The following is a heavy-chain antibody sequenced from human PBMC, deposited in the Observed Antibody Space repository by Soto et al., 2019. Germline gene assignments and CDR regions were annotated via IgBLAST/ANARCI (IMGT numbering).Heavy chain of an antibody. CDR1: GFTFSSYG. Sequence: QVQLVESGGGVVQPGRSLRLSCAASGFTFSSYGMHWVRQAPGKGLEWVAVIWYDGSNKYYADSVKGRFTISRDNSKNTLYLQMNSLSAEDTAVYYCARTARYSPYYFDYWGQGTLVTVSS. D-gene: IGHD5-18*01. J-gene: IGHJ4*02. V-gene: IGHV3-33*01. CDR3: ARTARYSPYYFDY. CDR2: IWYDGSNK.